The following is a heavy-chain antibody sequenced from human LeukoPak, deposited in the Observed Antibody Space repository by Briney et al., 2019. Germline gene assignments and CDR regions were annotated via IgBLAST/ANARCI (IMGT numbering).Heavy chain of an antibody. D-gene: IGHD6-13*01. CDR2: ISGSGGST. V-gene: IGHV3-23*01. CDR3: ADYVDAATENTIDY. J-gene: IGHJ4*02. CDR1: GFSFSSYA. Sequence: GGSLRLSCAASGFSFSSYAMSWVRQAPGKGLEWVSLISGSGGSTYYADSVKGRFTISRDNSKNTLFLHMNSLRAEDTAVYYCADYVDAATENTIDYWGQGTLVTVSS.